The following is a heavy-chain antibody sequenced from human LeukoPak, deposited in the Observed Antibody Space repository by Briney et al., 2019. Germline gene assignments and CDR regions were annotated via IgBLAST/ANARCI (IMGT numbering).Heavy chain of an antibody. CDR1: GFTFSSYG. CDR3: ARRGATRVAFDI. D-gene: IGHD1-26*01. J-gene: IGHJ3*02. CDR2: ISGSGGST. V-gene: IGHV3-23*01. Sequence: GGTLRLSCVASGFTFSSYGMSWVRQAPGKGLEWVSVISGSGGSTYYADSVKGRFTISRDNSKNTLYLQMNSLRAEDTAVYYCARRGATRVAFDIWGQGTMVTVSS.